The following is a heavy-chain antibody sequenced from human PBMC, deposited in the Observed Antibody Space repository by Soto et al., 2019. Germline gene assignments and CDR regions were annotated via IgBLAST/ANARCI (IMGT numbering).Heavy chain of an antibody. D-gene: IGHD3-3*01. V-gene: IGHV1-8*01. J-gene: IGHJ5*02. CDR3: ARGRDYDFFYGLSGFDA. CDR2: MNPNSGDT. CDR1: GYTFSTYD. Sequence: ASVKVSCKASGYTFSTYDINWVRQATGQGLEWMGWMNPNSGDTGYAEKLQGRVTMTRDTAINTAYMELSSLTSDDTAVYYCARGRDYDFFYGLSGFDAWGQGTLVTVYS.